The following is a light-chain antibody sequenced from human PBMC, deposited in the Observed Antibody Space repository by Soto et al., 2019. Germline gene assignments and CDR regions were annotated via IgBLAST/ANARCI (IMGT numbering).Light chain of an antibody. CDR1: QSVGSSY. CDR3: QQTYSTGIFT. CDR2: GAS. Sequence: EIVLTQSPGTLSLSPGERATLSCRASQSVGSSYLAWYQQKPGQAPRVLIYGASSRATGIPDRFSGSGSGTDFTLTISRLEPEDFATYYCQQTYSTGIFTFGPGTKVDFK. J-gene: IGKJ3*01. V-gene: IGKV3-20*01.